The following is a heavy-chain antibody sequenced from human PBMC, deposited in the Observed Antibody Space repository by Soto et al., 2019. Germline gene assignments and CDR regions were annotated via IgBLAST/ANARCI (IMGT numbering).Heavy chain of an antibody. J-gene: IGHJ4*02. V-gene: IGHV1-69*01. Sequence: QEQLVQSGAEVKKYGSSMKVSCKASGGIFSSFAISWVRQAPGQGLEWMGGIIPVFGTTNYAQKFQDRVTITADESTNTAYMELSSLRSEDTAMYYCAMGGSPYVWFNEYWGQGTLVTVSS. CDR1: GGIFSSFA. CDR3: AMGGSPYVWFNEY. D-gene: IGHD3-16*01. CDR2: IIPVFGTT.